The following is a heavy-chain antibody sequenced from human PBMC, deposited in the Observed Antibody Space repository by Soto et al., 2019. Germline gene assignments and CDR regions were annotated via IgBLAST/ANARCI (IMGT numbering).Heavy chain of an antibody. D-gene: IGHD2-2*01. CDR2: ILYSGST. J-gene: IGHJ4*02. V-gene: IGHV4-59*12. CDR3: ARVPDY. CDR1: GGSIRSYY. Sequence: SETLSLTCTVSGGSIRSYYWSWIRQSPGKGLEWIGYILYSGSTNYNPSLKSRVTISIDRSKNQFSLKLSSVTAADTAVYYCARVPDYWGQGILVTVSS.